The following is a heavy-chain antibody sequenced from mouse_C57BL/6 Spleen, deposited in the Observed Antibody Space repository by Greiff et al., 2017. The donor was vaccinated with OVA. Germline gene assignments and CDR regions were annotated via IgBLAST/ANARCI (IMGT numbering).Heavy chain of an antibody. D-gene: IGHD2-5*01. CDR3: ARFSNYWFAY. Sequence: EVQRVESGGGLVKPGGSLKLSCAASGFTFSSYAMSWVRQTPEKRLEWVATISDGGSYTYYPDNVKGRFTISRDNAKNNLYLQMSHLKSEDTAMYYCARFSNYWFAYWGQGTLVTVSA. CDR1: GFTFSSYA. J-gene: IGHJ3*01. V-gene: IGHV5-4*01. CDR2: ISDGGSYT.